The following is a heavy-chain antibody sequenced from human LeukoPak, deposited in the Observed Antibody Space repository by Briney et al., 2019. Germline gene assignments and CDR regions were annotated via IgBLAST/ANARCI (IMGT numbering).Heavy chain of an antibody. CDR2: ISYHARNT. CDR3: AKDRTGTEAWYFDY. V-gene: IGHV3-30*04. D-gene: IGHD1-1*01. Sequence: GRSLILSCAASGFPFNTYAMHWVRRAPGKGLVWVAVISYHARNTYYADSVKGRFTISRDNSKNTVYLQMNSLRAEDTAVYHCAKDRTGTEAWYFDYWGQGTLVTVSS. J-gene: IGHJ4*02. CDR1: GFPFNTYA.